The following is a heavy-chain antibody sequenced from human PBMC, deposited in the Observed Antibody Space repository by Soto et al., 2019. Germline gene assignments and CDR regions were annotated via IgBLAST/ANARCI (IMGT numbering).Heavy chain of an antibody. CDR3: ARGGSWYEGYYYYGMDV. J-gene: IGHJ6*02. Sequence: QVQLQESGPGLVKPSETLSLTCTVSGGSISSYYWSWIRQPAGKGLEWIGRIYTSGSTNYNPSLKSRVTMSVDTSKNQFALKVSSVTAADTAVYYCARGGSWYEGYYYYGMDVWGQGTTVTVSS. D-gene: IGHD6-13*01. CDR2: IYTSGST. V-gene: IGHV4-4*07. CDR1: GGSISSYY.